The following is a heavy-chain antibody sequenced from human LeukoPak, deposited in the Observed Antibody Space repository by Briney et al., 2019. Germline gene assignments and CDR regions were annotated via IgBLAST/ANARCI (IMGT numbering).Heavy chain of an antibody. CDR2: INAGNGNT. CDR3: ASPKRSGSYYWFDP. Sequence: ASVKVSCKASGYTFTSYAMHWVRQAPEQRPEWMGWINAGNGNTKYSQKFQGRVTITRDTSASTAYMELSSLRSEDTAVYYCASPKRSGSYYWFDPWGQGTLVTVSS. CDR1: GYTFTSYA. J-gene: IGHJ5*02. V-gene: IGHV1-3*01. D-gene: IGHD1-26*01.